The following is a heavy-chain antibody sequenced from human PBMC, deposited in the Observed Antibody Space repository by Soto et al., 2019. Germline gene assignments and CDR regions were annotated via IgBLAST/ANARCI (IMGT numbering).Heavy chain of an antibody. CDR3: ARDDPRDSSGYYFTYGMDV. V-gene: IGHV1-69*13. J-gene: IGHJ6*02. D-gene: IGHD3-22*01. Sequence: SVKVSCKASGGAFSSYSISWVRQAPGQGLEWMGGIIPIFGTANYAQKFQGRVTITADESTSTAYMELSSLRSEDTAVYYCARDDPRDSSGYYFTYGMDVWGQGTTVTVSS. CDR2: IIPIFGTA. CDR1: GGAFSSYS.